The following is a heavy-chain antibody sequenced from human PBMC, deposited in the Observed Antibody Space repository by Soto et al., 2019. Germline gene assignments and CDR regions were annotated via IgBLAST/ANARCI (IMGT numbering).Heavy chain of an antibody. V-gene: IGHV4-59*01. J-gene: IGHJ3*02. CDR1: CGSIISYY. CDR2: IYYSGST. Sequence: PSETLSLTCTFSCGSIISYYWSWIRQPPGKGLEWIGYIYYSGSTNYNPSLKSRVTISVDTSRNQFSLKLSSVTAADTAVYYCTTTYQDYYDSSGNDAFDIWGQGAMVTVSS. CDR3: TTTYQDYYDSSGNDAFDI. D-gene: IGHD3-22*01.